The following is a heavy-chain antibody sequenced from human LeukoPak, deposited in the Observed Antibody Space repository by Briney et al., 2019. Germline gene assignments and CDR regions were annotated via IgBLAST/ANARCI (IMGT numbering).Heavy chain of an antibody. CDR3: ARWPYYDRSGYYYSNDP. Sequence: GASVKVSCKASGYTFTSYGISWVRQAPGQGLEWMGWISAYSGNTNYAQKLQGRVTMTTDTSTSTAYMELRSLRSDDTAVYYCARWPYYDRSGYYYSNDPWGQGTLVTVSS. V-gene: IGHV1-18*01. J-gene: IGHJ5*02. CDR2: ISAYSGNT. D-gene: IGHD3-22*01. CDR1: GYTFTSYG.